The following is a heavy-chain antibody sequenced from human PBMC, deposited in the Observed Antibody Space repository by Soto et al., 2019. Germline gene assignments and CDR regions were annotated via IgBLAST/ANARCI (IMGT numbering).Heavy chain of an antibody. Sequence: GESLKISCKGSGYSFTSYWIGWVRQMPGKGLEWMGSIYPGDSDTRYSPSFQGQVTISADKSISTAYRQWSSLKASDTAMYYCARRPLDYGDSYFDYWGQGTLVTVSS. J-gene: IGHJ4*02. CDR2: IYPGDSDT. CDR3: ARRPLDYGDSYFDY. V-gene: IGHV5-51*01. CDR1: GYSFTSYW. D-gene: IGHD4-17*01.